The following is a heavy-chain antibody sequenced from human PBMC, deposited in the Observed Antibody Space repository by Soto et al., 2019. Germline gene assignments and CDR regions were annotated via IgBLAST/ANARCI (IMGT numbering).Heavy chain of an antibody. CDR3: ARKGWPDVFDI. CDR2: IHYSGST. V-gene: IGHV4-59*08. Sequence: SETLSLTCTVSGVSFSSYYWSWIRQPPGKGLEWIGYIHYSGSTSYNPSLKSRVAISIDTSKNQFSLKLSSVTAADTAVYYCARKGWPDVFDIWGQGAMVTVSS. CDR1: GVSFSSYY. J-gene: IGHJ3*02.